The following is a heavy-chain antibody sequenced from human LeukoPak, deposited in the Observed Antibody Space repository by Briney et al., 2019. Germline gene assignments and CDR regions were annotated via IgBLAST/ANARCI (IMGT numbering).Heavy chain of an antibody. CDR1: GFTVRTNY. V-gene: IGHV3-30*02. Sequence: GGSLRLSCAASGFTVRTNYMSWVRQAPGKGLEWVAFIVFDGSNKCYADFVKGRFTISRDNSKNTLYLQMNSLRAEDTAVYYCAKDTGAMIVVVTGEAFDYWGQGTLVTVSS. J-gene: IGHJ4*02. CDR2: IVFDGSNK. D-gene: IGHD3-22*01. CDR3: AKDTGAMIVVVTGEAFDY.